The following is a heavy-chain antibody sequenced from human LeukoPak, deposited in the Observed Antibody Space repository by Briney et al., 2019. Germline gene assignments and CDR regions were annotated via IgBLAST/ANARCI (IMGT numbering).Heavy chain of an antibody. V-gene: IGHV4-61*02. CDR3: AREGYYDILTATNLFDY. J-gene: IGHJ4*02. Sequence: SETLSLTCTVSGGPISSGSYYWSWIRQPAGKGLEWIGRIYTSGSTNYNPSLKSRVTISVDKSKNQFSLKLSSVTAADTAVYYCAREGYYDILTATNLFDYWGQGTLVTVSS. D-gene: IGHD3-9*01. CDR1: GGPISSGSYY. CDR2: IYTSGST.